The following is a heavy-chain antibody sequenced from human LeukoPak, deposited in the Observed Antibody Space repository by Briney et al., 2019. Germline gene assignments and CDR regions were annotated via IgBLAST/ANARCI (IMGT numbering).Heavy chain of an antibody. J-gene: IGHJ4*02. CDR2: MYKSGST. CDR1: GYSISSGRY. Sequence: SETLSLTCDVSGYSISSGRYWGWIRQSPGKGLEWIASMYKSGSTYFKSSLKSRVTISLDTPKNQFSLTLNSVTAADTAVYYCARHVYGRHQLQAYHFDYWGQGILVTVSS. V-gene: IGHV4-38-2*01. D-gene: IGHD2-2*01. CDR3: ARHVYGRHQLQAYHFDY.